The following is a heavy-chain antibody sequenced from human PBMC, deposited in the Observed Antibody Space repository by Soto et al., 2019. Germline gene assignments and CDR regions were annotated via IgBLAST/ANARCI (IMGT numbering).Heavy chain of an antibody. CDR1: GFTFSSYA. CDR2: ISGSGGST. V-gene: IGHV3-23*01. D-gene: IGHD3-3*01. Sequence: GGSLRLSCAASGFTFSSYAMSWVRQAPGKGLEWVSAISGSGGSTYYADSVKGRFTISRDNSKNTLYLQMNSLRAEDTAVYYCAKEIQQSGFWSGPDYYYYGMDVWGQGTTVTVSS. J-gene: IGHJ6*02. CDR3: AKEIQQSGFWSGPDYYYYGMDV.